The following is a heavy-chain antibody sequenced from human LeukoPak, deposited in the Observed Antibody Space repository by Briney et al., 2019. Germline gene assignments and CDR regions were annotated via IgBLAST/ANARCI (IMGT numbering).Heavy chain of an antibody. J-gene: IGHJ4*02. V-gene: IGHV3-15*01. CDR1: GFTFSNAY. CDR3: YGVTSGGVRVDY. CDR2: IKSKTDGETV. Sequence: PGGSLRLSCAASGFTFSNAYMSWVRQAPGKGLEWVGRIKSKTDGETVNYAAPVKGRFTISRDDSKNRLYLQMDSLKTEDTAMYYCYGVTSGGVRVDYWGQGTLVTVSS. D-gene: IGHD3-16*01.